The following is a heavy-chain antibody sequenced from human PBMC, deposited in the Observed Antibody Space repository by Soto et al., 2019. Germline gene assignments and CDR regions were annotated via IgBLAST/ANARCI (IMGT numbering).Heavy chain of an antibody. D-gene: IGHD3-3*01. CDR3: ARVPPYYDFWSGLDY. J-gene: IGHJ4*02. V-gene: IGHV1-3*01. Sequence: SVKVSCKASGYTFTSYAMHWVRQAPGQRLEWMGWINAGNGNTKYSQKFQGRVTITRDTSASTAYMELSSLRSEDTAVYYCARVPPYYDFWSGLDYWGQGTLVTVS. CDR1: GYTFTSYA. CDR2: INAGNGNT.